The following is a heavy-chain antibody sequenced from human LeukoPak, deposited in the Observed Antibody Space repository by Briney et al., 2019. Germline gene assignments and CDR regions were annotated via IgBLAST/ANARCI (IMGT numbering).Heavy chain of an antibody. CDR2: IYPGNSDT. Sequence: GESLKISCKGSGYSFTTYWIAWVRQLPGKGLEWMGGIYPGNSDTGYSPAFQGQVTISADKSISTAYLQWSSLKALDTAMYFCARTYCASGSCSKAHFCYVLHVLGQGTTVTGSS. CDR3: ARTYCASGSCSKAHFCYVLHV. V-gene: IGHV5-51*01. D-gene: IGHD2-15*01. CDR1: GYSFTTYW. J-gene: IGHJ6*02.